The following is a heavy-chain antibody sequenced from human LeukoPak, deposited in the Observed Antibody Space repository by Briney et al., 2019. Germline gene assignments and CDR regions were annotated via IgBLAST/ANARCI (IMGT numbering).Heavy chain of an antibody. J-gene: IGHJ5*02. CDR3: ARPVPSRLGWFDP. CDR2: IYYSGST. D-gene: IGHD1-1*01. CDR1: GGSISSSPYY. V-gene: IGHV4-39*01. Sequence: ASETLSLTCTVSGGSISSSPYYWGWIRQPPGKGLEWIGTIYYSGSTYYNPSLKSRVTISVDTSKNQFSLKLTSVTAADTAVYYCARPVPSRLGWFDPWGQGTLVTVSS.